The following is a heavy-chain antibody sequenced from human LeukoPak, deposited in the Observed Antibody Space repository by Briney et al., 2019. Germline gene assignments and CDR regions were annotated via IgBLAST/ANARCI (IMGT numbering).Heavy chain of an antibody. Sequence: PSETLSLTCAVYGGSFSGHYWSWIRQPPGKGLEWIGEINHSGSTNYNPSLKSRVTISVDTSKNQFSLKLSPVTAADTAVYYCARAIAAGNDYWGQGTLVTVSS. D-gene: IGHD6-13*01. J-gene: IGHJ4*02. CDR2: INHSGST. CDR3: ARAIAAGNDY. CDR1: GGSFSGHY. V-gene: IGHV4-34*01.